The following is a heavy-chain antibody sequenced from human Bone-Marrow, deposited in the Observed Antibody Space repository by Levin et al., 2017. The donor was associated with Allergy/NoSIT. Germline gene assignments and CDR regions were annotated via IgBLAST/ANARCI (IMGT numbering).Heavy chain of an antibody. CDR2: ISYDGGNK. CDR1: GFTFNIYG. V-gene: IGHV3-30*18. CDR3: AKAYYSSGSYAYFDH. D-gene: IGHD3-10*01. J-gene: IGHJ4*02. Sequence: PGGSLRLSCAASGFTFNIYGMHWVRQAPGKGLEWVAVISYDGGNKYYADSVKGRFTISRDNSRNTLYLEMNSLGAEDTAVYYCAKAYYSSGSYAYFDHWGQGTLVTVSS.